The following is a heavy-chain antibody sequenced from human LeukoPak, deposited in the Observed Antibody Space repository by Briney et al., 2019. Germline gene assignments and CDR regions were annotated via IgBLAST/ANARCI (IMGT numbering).Heavy chain of an antibody. CDR1: GYTFISYY. CDR3: ARDHNWFDP. CDR2: FNPSGGST. J-gene: IGHJ5*02. V-gene: IGHV1-46*01. Sequence: GASVKVSCKASGYTFISYYIHWVRQAPGQGLEWMGIFNPSGGSTVYAQKFQGRVTMTRDTSTSTVYMDLSSLRSDDTAVYYCARDHNWFDPWGQGTLVTVSS.